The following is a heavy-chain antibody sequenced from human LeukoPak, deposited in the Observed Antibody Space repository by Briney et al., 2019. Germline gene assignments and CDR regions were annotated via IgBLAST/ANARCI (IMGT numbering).Heavy chain of an antibody. CDR3: ASLLGYCSGGSCIDFDY. D-gene: IGHD2-15*01. V-gene: IGHV3-48*03. Sequence: GGSLRLSCAASGFTFSSYEMNRVRQAPGKGLEWVSYISSSGSTIYYADSVKGRFTISRDNAKNSLYLQMNSLRAEDTAVYYCASLLGYCSGGSCIDFDYWGQGTLVTVSS. CDR2: ISSSGSTI. J-gene: IGHJ4*02. CDR1: GFTFSSYE.